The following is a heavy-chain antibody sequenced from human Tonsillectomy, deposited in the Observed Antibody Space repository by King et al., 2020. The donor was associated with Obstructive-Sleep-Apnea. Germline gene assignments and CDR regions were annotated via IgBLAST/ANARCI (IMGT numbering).Heavy chain of an antibody. Sequence: VQLVESGGGLVQPGRSLRLSCAASGFNSNDYAMHWVRQAPGKGLEWFSGIYWDGSRTGYADFVKGRFTISRDNAKSSLYLQMNNLKAEDTAVYYCGKDISPGGMDVWGQGTTVTVSS. CDR2: IYWDGSRT. D-gene: IGHD1-14*01. J-gene: IGHJ6*02. CDR1: GFNSNDYA. V-gene: IGHV3-9*01. CDR3: GKDISPGGMDV.